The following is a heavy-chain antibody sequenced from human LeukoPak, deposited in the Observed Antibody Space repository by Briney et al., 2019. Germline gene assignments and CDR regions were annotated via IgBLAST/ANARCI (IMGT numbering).Heavy chain of an antibody. CDR1: GGTFSSYA. V-gene: IGHV1-69*05. J-gene: IGHJ4*02. D-gene: IGHD1-7*01. CDR2: IIPIFGTA. Sequence: SVRVSCKASGGTFSSYAISWVRQAPGQGLEWVGGIIPIFGTANYAQKFQGRVTITTDESTSTAYMELSSLRSEDTAVYYWAGGGSGTTFSYWGQGTLVTVSS. CDR3: AGGGSGTTFSY.